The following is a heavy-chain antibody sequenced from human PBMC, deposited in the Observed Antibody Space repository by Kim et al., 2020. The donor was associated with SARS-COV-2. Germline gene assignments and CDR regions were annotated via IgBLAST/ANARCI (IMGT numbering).Heavy chain of an antibody. V-gene: IGHV3-7*01. CDR2: INQDGYGK. CDR1: GFTFSYYW. Sequence: GGSLRLSCAVSGFTFSYYWMSWVRQAPGKGLEWVASINQDGYGKYYVDSVKGRFTISRDNAENSLYLQMNSLRAEDTAMYYCGRGVAFDIWGQGTTVSVS. J-gene: IGHJ3*02. CDR3: GRGVAFDI.